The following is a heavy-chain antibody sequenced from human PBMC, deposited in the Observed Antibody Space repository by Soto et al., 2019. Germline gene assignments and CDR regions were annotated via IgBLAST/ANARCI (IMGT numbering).Heavy chain of an antibody. Sequence: SETLSLTCTVSGGSISSYYWSWIRQPPGKGLEWIGYTYYSGSTNYNPSLKSRVTISVDTSKNQFSLKLSSVTAADTAVYYCARVRWEGSGSYLVAWFDPWGQGTLVTVSS. CDR1: GGSISSYY. V-gene: IGHV4-59*01. CDR2: TYYSGST. J-gene: IGHJ5*02. D-gene: IGHD3-10*01. CDR3: ARVRWEGSGSYLVAWFDP.